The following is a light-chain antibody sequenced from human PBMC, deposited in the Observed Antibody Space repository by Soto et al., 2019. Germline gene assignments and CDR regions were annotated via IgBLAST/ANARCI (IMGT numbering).Light chain of an antibody. Sequence: EIVMTQSPSTLSVSPGERATLSCRASQSVISNLAWYQQKPAQDPSILIYCASSRVTSIPARFSGSGSGTEFTLTIISMQSADFSANYCQQYYNSYCATFGQGTKVDI. CDR3: QQYYNSYCAT. CDR2: CAS. J-gene: IGKJ1*01. CDR1: QSVISN. V-gene: IGKV3-15*01.